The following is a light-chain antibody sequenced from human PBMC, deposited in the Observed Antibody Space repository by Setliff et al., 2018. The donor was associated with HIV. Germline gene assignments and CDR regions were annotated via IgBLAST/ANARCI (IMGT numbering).Light chain of an antibody. CDR2: DVT. CDR1: SSDVGLYNF. J-gene: IGLJ1*01. CDR3: SSFRTSRKFV. Sequence: QSALTQPASVSGSPGQSITISCTGTSSDVGLYNFVSWYQQHPGKVPKLIIYDVTNRPSGISHRFSGAESGNTASLTISGLQADDEADYYCSSFRTSRKFVFGTGTKVTVL. V-gene: IGLV2-14*01.